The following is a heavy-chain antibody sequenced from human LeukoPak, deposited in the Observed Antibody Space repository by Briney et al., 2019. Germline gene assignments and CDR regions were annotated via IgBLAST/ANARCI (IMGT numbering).Heavy chain of an antibody. V-gene: IGHV4-39*01. CDR1: GXSISSSSYY. Sequence: SETLSLTCTVSGXSISSSSYYWGWIRQPPGKGLEWIGSIYYSGSTYYNPSLKSRVTISVDTSKNQFSLKLSSVTAADTAVYYCARHTYYDILTGQRLGMDVWGQGTTVTVSS. CDR2: IYYSGST. J-gene: IGHJ6*02. CDR3: ARHTYYDILTGQRLGMDV. D-gene: IGHD3-9*01.